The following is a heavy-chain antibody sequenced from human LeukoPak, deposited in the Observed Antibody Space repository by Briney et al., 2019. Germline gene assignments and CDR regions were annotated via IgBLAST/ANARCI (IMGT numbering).Heavy chain of an antibody. Sequence: ASVKVSCNASGYTFTSYGISWVRQAPGQGLEWMGWISAYNGNTNYAQKLQGRVTMTTDTSTSTAYMELRSLRSDDTAVYYCARDPVNSSGWYYGMDVWGQGTTVTVSS. J-gene: IGHJ6*02. D-gene: IGHD6-19*01. CDR3: ARDPVNSSGWYYGMDV. V-gene: IGHV1-18*01. CDR1: GYTFTSYG. CDR2: ISAYNGNT.